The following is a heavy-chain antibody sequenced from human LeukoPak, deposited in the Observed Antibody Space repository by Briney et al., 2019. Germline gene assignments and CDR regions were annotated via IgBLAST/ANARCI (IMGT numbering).Heavy chain of an antibody. Sequence: GGSLRLSCAASGFTFSRHGMHWVRQAPGKGLEWVAIISNDGSRKYYAHSVEGRFTISRDNSKNNLYLQMNSLRAEDTAAYYCSRDRSWNYFDYWGQGTLVTVSS. CDR2: ISNDGSRK. CDR1: GFTFSRHG. CDR3: SRDRSWNYFDY. V-gene: IGHV3-30*03. J-gene: IGHJ4*02. D-gene: IGHD3-3*01.